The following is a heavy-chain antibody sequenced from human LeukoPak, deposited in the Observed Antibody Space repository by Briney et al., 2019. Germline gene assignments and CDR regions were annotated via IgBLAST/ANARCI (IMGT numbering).Heavy chain of an antibody. CDR1: GGSFSGYY. CDR3: ARGGQLVRVFGSWFDP. J-gene: IGHJ5*02. Sequence: SETLSLTCAVYGGSFSGYYWSWIRQPPGKGLEWIGEINHSGSTNYNPSLKSRVTISVDTSKNQFSLKLSSVTAADTAVYYCARGGQLVRVFGSWFDPWGQGTLVTVSS. V-gene: IGHV4-34*01. CDR2: INHSGST. D-gene: IGHD6-6*01.